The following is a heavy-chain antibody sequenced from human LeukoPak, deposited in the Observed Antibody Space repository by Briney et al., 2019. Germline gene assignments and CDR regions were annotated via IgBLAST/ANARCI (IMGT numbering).Heavy chain of an antibody. V-gene: IGHV3-49*04. CDR3: IRDALRYFDWSFSYYYYGMDV. D-gene: IGHD3-9*01. Sequence: PGRSLRLSCTASGFTFGDYAMSWVRQAPGKGLEWVGFIRSKAYGGTTEYAASVKGRFTISRDDSKSIAYLQMNSLKTEDTAVYYCIRDALRYFDWSFSYYYYGMDVWGKGTTVTVSS. CDR1: GFTFGDYA. J-gene: IGHJ6*04. CDR2: IRSKAYGGTT.